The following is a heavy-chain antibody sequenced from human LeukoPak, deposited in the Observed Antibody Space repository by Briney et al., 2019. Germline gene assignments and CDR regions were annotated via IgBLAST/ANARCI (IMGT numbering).Heavy chain of an antibody. CDR1: GFTFSSYW. Sequence: GGSLRLSRAASGFTFSSYWMHWVRQAPGKGLVWVSRINSDGSSTSYADSVKGRFTISRDNAKNTLYLQMNSLRAEDTAVYYCARVTNPTYYYDSSGYRFDPWGQGTLVTVSS. CDR3: ARVTNPTYYYDSSGYRFDP. J-gene: IGHJ5*02. V-gene: IGHV3-74*01. CDR2: INSDGSST. D-gene: IGHD3-22*01.